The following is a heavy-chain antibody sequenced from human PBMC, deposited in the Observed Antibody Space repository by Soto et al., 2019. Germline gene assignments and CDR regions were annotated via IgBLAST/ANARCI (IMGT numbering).Heavy chain of an antibody. Sequence: QVQLVQSGAEVKKPGSSVKVSCKASGGTFSSYAISWVRQAPGQGLEWMGGIIPIFGTANYAQKFQGRVTITADESTSTAYMELSSRRSEDTAVYYCARVDTAMAHYYYYYGMDVWGQGTTVTVSS. D-gene: IGHD5-18*01. CDR3: ARVDTAMAHYYYYYGMDV. CDR2: IIPIFGTA. CDR1: GGTFSSYA. V-gene: IGHV1-69*01. J-gene: IGHJ6*02.